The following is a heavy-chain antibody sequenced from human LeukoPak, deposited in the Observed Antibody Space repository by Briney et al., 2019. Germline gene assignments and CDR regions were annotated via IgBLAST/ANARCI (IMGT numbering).Heavy chain of an antibody. CDR2: ISPAGDYT. D-gene: IGHD3-10*01. CDR3: ALLNLWFGEFYDY. V-gene: IGHV3-23*01. J-gene: IGHJ4*02. Sequence: GGSLRLSCAASGFTFSSYAMSWVRQAPGRGLHWVSAISPAGDYTYYADSVKGRFTISRDNSKNTLYLQMNSLRAEDTAVYYCALLNLWFGEFYDYWGQGTLVTVSS. CDR1: GFTFSSYA.